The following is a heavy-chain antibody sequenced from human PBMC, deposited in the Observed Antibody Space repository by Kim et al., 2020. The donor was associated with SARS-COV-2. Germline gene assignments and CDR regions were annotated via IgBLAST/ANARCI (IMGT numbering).Heavy chain of an antibody. CDR1: NGSISTYY. D-gene: IGHD2-2*01. CDR2: IYYSGST. Sequence: SETLSLTCTVSNGSISTYYWGWIRQPPGKGLEWIGYIYYSGSTNYNPSLKSRVTISLATSKNQFSLRLSSVTAADTAVYYCARGVVVRGISYYSMDVWGQGTTVTVSS. V-gene: IGHV4-59*13. CDR3: ARGVVVRGISYYSMDV. J-gene: IGHJ6*02.